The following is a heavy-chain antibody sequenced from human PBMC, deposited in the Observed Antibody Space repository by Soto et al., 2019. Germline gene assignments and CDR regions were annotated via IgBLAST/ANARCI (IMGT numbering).Heavy chain of an antibody. J-gene: IGHJ6*03. CDR3: SRDKMGYDFLSGYLGGVYYYYYMDV. V-gene: IGHV1-18*01. D-gene: IGHD3-3*01. Sequence: ASVKVSCKASGYTFTSYGISWVRQAPGQGLERMGWISAYNGNTNYAQKLQGRVTMTTDTSTSTAYMELRSLRSDDTAVYYCSRDKMGYDFLSGYLGGVYYYYYMDVWGKVTTIAVCS. CDR2: ISAYNGNT. CDR1: GYTFTSYG.